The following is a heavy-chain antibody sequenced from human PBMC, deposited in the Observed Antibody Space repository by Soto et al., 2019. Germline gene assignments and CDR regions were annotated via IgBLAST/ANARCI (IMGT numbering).Heavy chain of an antibody. D-gene: IGHD6-13*01. CDR1: GGSISSGGYY. Sequence: QVQLQESGPGLVKPSQTLSLTCTVSGGSISSGGYYWSWIRQHPGKGLEWIGYIYYSGSTYYNPSLKSRVTISVDTSKNQFSLKLSSVTAADTAVYYGARGLSIAADPKEIDYWGQGTLVTVSS. CDR3: ARGLSIAADPKEIDY. J-gene: IGHJ4*02. CDR2: IYYSGST. V-gene: IGHV4-31*03.